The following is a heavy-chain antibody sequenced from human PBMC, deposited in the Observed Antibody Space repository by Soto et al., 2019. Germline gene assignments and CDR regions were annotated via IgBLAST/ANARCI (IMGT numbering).Heavy chain of an antibody. V-gene: IGHV1-18*01. Sequence: GASVKFCCKAPGDSFTSCGIRWVRQAPGQGVEWMGLISAYNGNTNYAQKLQRRVTMTTDTSTSTAYMELRSLRSDDTAVYYCASPSYYYDSSGYYYPDYYYGMDVWGQGTTVTFSS. CDR3: ASPSYYYDSSGYYYPDYYYGMDV. J-gene: IGHJ6*02. CDR1: GDSFTSCG. D-gene: IGHD3-22*01. CDR2: ISAYNGNT.